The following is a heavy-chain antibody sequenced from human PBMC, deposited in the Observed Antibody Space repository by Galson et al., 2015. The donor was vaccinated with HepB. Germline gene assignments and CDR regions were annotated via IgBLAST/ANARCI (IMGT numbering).Heavy chain of an antibody. V-gene: IGHV1-3*01. CDR1: GYTFPMYA. CDR3: GRSGYSGRVYYYYGMDV. Sequence: SVKVSCKASGYTFPMYAIHWVRQAPGQRLEWMGWINADNGNTKYSQEFQGRVTITRDTSASTAYMELSSLRFEDTAVYYCGRSGYSGRVYYYYGMDVWGQGTTVTVSS. J-gene: IGHJ6*02. D-gene: IGHD5-12*01. CDR2: INADNGNT.